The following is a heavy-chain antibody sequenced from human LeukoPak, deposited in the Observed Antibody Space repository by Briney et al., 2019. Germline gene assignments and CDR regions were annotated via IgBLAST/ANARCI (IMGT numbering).Heavy chain of an antibody. CDR2: IYYSGST. J-gene: IGHJ5*02. V-gene: IGHV4-39*01. CDR1: GGSISSYY. CDR3: ARREGYCGGDCSYNWFDP. D-gene: IGHD2-21*02. Sequence: SETLSLTCTVSGGSISSYYWGWIRQPPGKGLEWIGSIYYSGSTYYNPSLKSRVTISVDTSKNQFSLKLSSVTAADTAVYYCARREGYCGGDCSYNWFDPWGQGTLVTVSS.